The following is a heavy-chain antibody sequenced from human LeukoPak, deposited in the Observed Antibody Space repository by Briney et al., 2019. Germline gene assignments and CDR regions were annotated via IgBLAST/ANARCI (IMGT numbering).Heavy chain of an antibody. J-gene: IGHJ4*02. V-gene: IGHV3-66*01. Sequence: GGSLRLSCAASGFTFSNYWMYWVRQAPGKGLEWVSVIHTGGSTYYTDSVKGRFTISRDNSKNTLYLQMNSLRAEDTAAYFCARDPYGLNSFDYWGQGTRVTVSS. CDR2: IHTGGST. D-gene: IGHD4-23*01. CDR1: GFTFSNYW. CDR3: ARDPYGLNSFDY.